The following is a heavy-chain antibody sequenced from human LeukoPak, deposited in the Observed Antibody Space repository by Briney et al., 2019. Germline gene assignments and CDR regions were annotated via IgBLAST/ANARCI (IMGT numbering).Heavy chain of an antibody. J-gene: IGHJ4*02. D-gene: IGHD4-17*01. V-gene: IGHV4-34*01. Sequence: GSLRLSCAASGFIFRSYPMSWIRQPPGKGLEWIGEINHSGSTNYNPSLKSRVTISVDTSKNQFSLKLSSVTAADTAVYYCASRGYGDYVHFDYWGQGTLVTVSS. CDR2: INHSGST. CDR3: ASRGYGDYVHFDY. CDR1: GFIFRSYP.